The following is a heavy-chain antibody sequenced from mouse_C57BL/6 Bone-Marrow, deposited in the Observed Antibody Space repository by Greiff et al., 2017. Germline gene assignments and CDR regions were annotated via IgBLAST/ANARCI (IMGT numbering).Heavy chain of an antibody. CDR1: GFPFSDYY. CDR2: ISNGGGST. V-gene: IGHV5-12*01. CDR3: ARRGDPYYFDY. Sequence: EVMLVESGGGLVQPGGSLTLSCAASGFPFSDYYMYCVRQTPEKRLVCVAYISNGGGSTYYPDTVKGRITISRDNAKTTRYLQMSRLKSEDTAMYYCARRGDPYYFDYWGQGTTLTGSS. J-gene: IGHJ2*01. D-gene: IGHD2-13*01.